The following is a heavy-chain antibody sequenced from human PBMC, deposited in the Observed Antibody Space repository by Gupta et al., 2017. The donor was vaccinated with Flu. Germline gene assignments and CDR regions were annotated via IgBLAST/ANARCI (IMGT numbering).Heavy chain of an antibody. J-gene: IGHJ5*02. CDR3: ARGEVREKNNWFDP. CDR2: IIPIIATT. Sequence: VQLVQSGPEVQKPGSSVRVSCKDSGGTFSSYAINWVRQAPGQGLEWMGGIIPIIATTNYAQKFQGRVTITADEATTTDYMELSSLRSEDTGVYYCARGEVREKNNWFDPWGQGTLVTVSS. D-gene: IGHD3-10*01. CDR1: GGTFSSYA. V-gene: IGHV1-69*01.